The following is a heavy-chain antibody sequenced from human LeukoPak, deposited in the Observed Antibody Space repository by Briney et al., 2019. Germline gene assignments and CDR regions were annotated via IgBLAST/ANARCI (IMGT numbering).Heavy chain of an antibody. CDR1: GGSFSGYY. CDR3: ARVAGGTAMVTVYYGMDV. D-gene: IGHD5-18*01. V-gene: IGHV4-34*01. J-gene: IGHJ6*02. Sequence: PSETLSLTCAVYGGSFSGYYWSWIRQPPGKGLEWIGEINHSGSTNYNPSLKSRVTISVDTSKNQFSLKLSSVTAADTAVYYCARVAGGTAMVTVYYGMDVWGQGTTVTVSS. CDR2: INHSGST.